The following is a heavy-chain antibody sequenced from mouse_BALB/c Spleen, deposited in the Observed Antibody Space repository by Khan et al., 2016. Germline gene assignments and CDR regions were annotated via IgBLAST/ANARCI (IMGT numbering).Heavy chain of an antibody. V-gene: IGHV1S136*01. CDR3: ARWGYRYDCWFAY. J-gene: IGHJ3*01. D-gene: IGHD2-14*01. CDR2: INPYNDVT. CDR1: GYTFTTYV. Sequence: VQLKQSGPELVKPGASVKMSCKATGYTFTTYVMHWVKQKPGQGLEWIGYINPYNDVTKYNEKFKGKATLTSDKSSSTAYLDLSSLTSEDSAVYYSARWGYRYDCWFAYWGQGTLVTVSA.